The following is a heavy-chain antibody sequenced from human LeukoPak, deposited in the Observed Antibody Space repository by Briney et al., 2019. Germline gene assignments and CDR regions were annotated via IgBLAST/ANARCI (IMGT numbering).Heavy chain of an antibody. CDR3: ARSRTFYYMDV. Sequence: GGSLRLSCAASGFTFSSYSMNWVRQAPGKGLEWVSYISSGSSTIYYADSVKGRFTISRDNAKNSLYLQMNSLRAEDTAVYFCARSRTFYYMDVWGKGTTVTVSS. V-gene: IGHV3-48*01. CDR2: ISSGSSTI. J-gene: IGHJ6*03. CDR1: GFTFSSYS.